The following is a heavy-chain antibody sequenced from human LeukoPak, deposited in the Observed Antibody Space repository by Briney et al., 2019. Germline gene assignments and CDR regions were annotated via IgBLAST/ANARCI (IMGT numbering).Heavy chain of an antibody. CDR2: IYYSGST. CDR3: VRVVALGAAGYYFDY. D-gene: IGHD6-13*01. Sequence: SETLSLTCTVSGGSISSYYWSWIRQPPGKGLEWIGYIYYSGSTNYNTSLKSRVTISVDTSKNQFSLKLTSVTAADTAVYYCVRVVALGAAGYYFDYWGQGSLVTVSS. V-gene: IGHV4-59*01. CDR1: GGSISSYY. J-gene: IGHJ4*02.